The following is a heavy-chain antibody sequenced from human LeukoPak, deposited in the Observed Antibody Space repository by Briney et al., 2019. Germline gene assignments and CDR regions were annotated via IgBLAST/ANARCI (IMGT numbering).Heavy chain of an antibody. CDR1: GFVFSSFW. CDR3: ARDKSVTENAFDI. D-gene: IGHD4-23*01. CDR2: IKEDGSEK. V-gene: IGHV3-7*01. J-gene: IGHJ3*02. Sequence: SGGSLRLSCAGSGFVFSSFWMHWVRQAPGEGLEWVADIKEDGSEKYYMDSVKGRFTISRDNAKNSLYLQMNSLKAEDTAVYYCARDKSVTENAFDIWGQGTMVTVSS.